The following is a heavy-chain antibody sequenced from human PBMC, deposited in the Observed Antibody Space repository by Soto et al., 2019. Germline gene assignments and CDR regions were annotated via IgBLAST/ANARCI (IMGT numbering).Heavy chain of an antibody. J-gene: IGHJ4*02. D-gene: IGHD3-10*01. CDR2: INPRGGST. Sequence: QVQLVQSGAEVKKPGASVKVSCKASGYTFTSYYMHWVRQAPGQGLEWIGIINPRGGSTSYAQKFQGRVNMTRGTSTSTAYMKLSSMRSEDTAVYYGASDAGSGFYYWGQGTLVTVAS. CDR1: GYTFTSYY. V-gene: IGHV1-46*01. CDR3: ASDAGSGFYY.